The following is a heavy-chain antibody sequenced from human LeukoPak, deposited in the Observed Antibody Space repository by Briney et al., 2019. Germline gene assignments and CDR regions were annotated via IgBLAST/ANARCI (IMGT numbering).Heavy chain of an antibody. D-gene: IGHD2-15*01. CDR2: IYSGGST. V-gene: IGHV3-53*01. CDR1: GFTVSSNY. Sequence: GGSLRLSCAASGFTVSSNYMSWVRQAPGKGLEWVSVIYSGGSTYYADSVKGRFTISRDNSKNTLYLQMNSLRAEDTAVYYCAKKNCSGGSCPDALDIWGQGTMVTVSS. J-gene: IGHJ3*02. CDR3: AKKNCSGGSCPDALDI.